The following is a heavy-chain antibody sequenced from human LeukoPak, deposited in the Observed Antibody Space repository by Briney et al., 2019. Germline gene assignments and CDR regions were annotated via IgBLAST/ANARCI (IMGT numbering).Heavy chain of an antibody. Sequence: GGSLRLSCAASGFTFSNYWMHWVRQAPGKGLVWVSRIHSDGSGTTYADSVKGRFTVSRDNAKNTLYLEMNSLRAEDTAIYYCARGIAGRPSGSWGQGTLVTVSS. D-gene: IGHD6-6*01. V-gene: IGHV3-74*01. CDR3: ARGIAGRPSGS. J-gene: IGHJ4*02. CDR1: GFTFSNYW. CDR2: IHSDGSGT.